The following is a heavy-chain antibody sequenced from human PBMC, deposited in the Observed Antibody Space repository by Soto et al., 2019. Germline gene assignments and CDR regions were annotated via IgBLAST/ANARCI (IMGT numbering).Heavy chain of an antibody. CDR3: AGDQINQNAFDV. V-gene: IGHV4-4*07. J-gene: IGHJ3*01. CDR2: MYISGST. Sequence: SETLSLTCPVSGFSISGYYWTWIRQPAGKGLEWIGRMYISGSTNYNPSLKSRVTMSVDTFKNQFSLRLTSVTAADTAVYYCAGDQINQNAFDVWGQGILVTVSS. CDR1: GFSISGYY.